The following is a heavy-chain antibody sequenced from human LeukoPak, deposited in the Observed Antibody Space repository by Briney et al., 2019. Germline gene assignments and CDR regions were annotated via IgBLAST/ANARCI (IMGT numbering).Heavy chain of an antibody. CDR3: ARVEVTTDGLWGMVRGAIDY. D-gene: IGHD3-10*01. CDR1: GYTLTSYD. V-gene: IGHV1-8*01. Sequence: ASVKVSCKASGYTLTSYDINWVRQATGQGLEWMGWMNPNSGNTGYAQKFQGRVTMTTDTSTSTAYMELRSLRSDDTAVYYCARVEVTTDGLWGMVRGAIDYWGQGTLVTVSS. J-gene: IGHJ4*02. CDR2: MNPNSGNT.